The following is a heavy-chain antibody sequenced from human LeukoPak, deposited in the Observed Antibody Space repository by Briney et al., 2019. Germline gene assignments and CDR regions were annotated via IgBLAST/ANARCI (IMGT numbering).Heavy chain of an antibody. Sequence: ETLSLTCTVSGGSIRSYFWSWLRQPPGKGLEWIGYIWDTEITDYDPSLKSRVTISLDTSKSHFSLKLRSVTAADTALYFCARGLVLATDDAFDIWGQGTLVTVSS. V-gene: IGHV4-59*01. CDR2: IWDTEIT. D-gene: IGHD5-12*01. J-gene: IGHJ3*02. CDR1: GGSIRSYF. CDR3: ARGLVLATDDAFDI.